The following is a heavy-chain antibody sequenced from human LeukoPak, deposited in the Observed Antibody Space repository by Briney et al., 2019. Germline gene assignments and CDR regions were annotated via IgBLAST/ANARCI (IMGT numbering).Heavy chain of an antibody. V-gene: IGHV3-23*01. CDR1: GLTFNSHS. CDR3: AKLSLSGRSQSADY. D-gene: IGHD3-10*01. CDR2: VSTNGDVT. Sequence: GGSLRLSCVASGLTFNSHSMSWARQAPGMGREWVSVVSTNGDVTFYADSVKGRFTNTRENTKNTLFLQMNSLRAEDTAVYYCAKLSLSGRSQSADYWGQGTLVTVSS. J-gene: IGHJ4*02.